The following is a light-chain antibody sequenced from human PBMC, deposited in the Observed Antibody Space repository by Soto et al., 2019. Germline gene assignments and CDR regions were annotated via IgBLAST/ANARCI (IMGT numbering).Light chain of an antibody. CDR3: AAWHDSLNGPV. V-gene: IGLV1-44*01. CDR1: SSNIGSNT. CDR2: SNN. Sequence: QSALTQPPSASGTPGQRVTISCSGSSSNIGSNTIHWYQQLPGTAPKLLIDSNNRRPSGVPDRFSGSMSGTSASLAISGLQSEDEADYYCAAWHDSLNGPVFGGGTKLTVL. J-gene: IGLJ3*02.